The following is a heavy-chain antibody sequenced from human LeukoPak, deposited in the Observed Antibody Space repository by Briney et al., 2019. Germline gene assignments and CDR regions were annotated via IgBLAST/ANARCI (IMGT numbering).Heavy chain of an antibody. CDR2: ISYDGSNK. Sequence: PGGSLRLSCAASGFTFSSYAMHWVRQAPGKGLEWVAVISYDGSNKYYADSVKGRFTISRDNSKNTLYLQMNSLRAEGTAVYYCARDIAGDSAVVTAFDYWGQGTLVTVSS. D-gene: IGHD4-23*01. J-gene: IGHJ4*02. V-gene: IGHV3-30-3*01. CDR3: ARDIAGDSAVVTAFDY. CDR1: GFTFSSYA.